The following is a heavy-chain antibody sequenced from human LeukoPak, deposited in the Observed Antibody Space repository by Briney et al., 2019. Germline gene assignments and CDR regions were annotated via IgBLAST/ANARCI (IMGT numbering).Heavy chain of an antibody. CDR3: VLQRRFRLLDRYLDS. D-gene: IGHD1-1*01. CDR1: GFIFSDYS. CDR2: ISSSSNTI. J-gene: IGHJ4*02. V-gene: IGHV3-48*01. Sequence: GGSLRLSCAASGFIFSDYSMNWVRQAPGKGLEWVSYISSSSNTIFYADSVKGRFTISRDNAKTSLYLQMNSLRVEDTAVYYCVLQRRFRLLDRYLDSGGQGTLVTVSS.